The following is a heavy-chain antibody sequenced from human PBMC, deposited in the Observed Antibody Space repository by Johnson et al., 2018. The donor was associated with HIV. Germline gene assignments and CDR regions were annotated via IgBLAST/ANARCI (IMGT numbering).Heavy chain of an antibody. CDR2: IWYDGSNK. D-gene: IGHD2/OR15-2a*01. CDR3: AKNSAAFDI. CDR1: GFTFSSYG. V-gene: IGHV3-33*08. Sequence: QVLLVESGGGVVQPGRSLRVSCAASGFTFSSYGMHWVRQAPGKGLEWVAVIWYDGSNKYYADSVKGRFTISRDNSKNTLYLQMNSLRAEDTAVYYFAKNSAAFDIWGQGTGVTVSS. J-gene: IGHJ3*02.